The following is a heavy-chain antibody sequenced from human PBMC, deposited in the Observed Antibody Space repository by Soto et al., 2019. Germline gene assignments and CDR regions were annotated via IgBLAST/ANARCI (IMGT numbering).Heavy chain of an antibody. V-gene: IGHV1-18*01. CDR1: GYTFTNYG. CDR3: ARDGPKSIVRGAKGDY. CDR2: ISAYNGHI. J-gene: IGHJ4*02. D-gene: IGHD3-10*01. Sequence: ASVKVSCKASGYTFTNYGVTWVRQAPGQGLEWMGWISAYNGHINYAQKFQGRVTMTTDTSTTTAHMELRSLKSDDTAVYYCARDGPKSIVRGAKGDYWGQGTLVTVSS.